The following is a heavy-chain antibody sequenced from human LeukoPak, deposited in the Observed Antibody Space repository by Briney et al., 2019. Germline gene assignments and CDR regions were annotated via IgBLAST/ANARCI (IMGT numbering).Heavy chain of an antibody. V-gene: IGHV4-34*01. J-gene: IGHJ6*03. CDR1: GGSFSGYY. CDR3: ASGLYDTGVRYYYYYYMDV. Sequence: PSETLSLTCAVYGGSFSGYYWSWIRQPPGKGLEWIGEINHSGSTNYNPSLKSRVTISVDTSKNQFSLKLSSVTAADTAVYYCASGLYDTGVRYYYYYYMDVWGKGTTVTVSS. CDR2: INHSGST. D-gene: IGHD7-27*01.